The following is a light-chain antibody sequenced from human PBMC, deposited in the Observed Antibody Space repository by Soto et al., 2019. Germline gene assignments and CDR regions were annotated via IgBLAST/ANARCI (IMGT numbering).Light chain of an antibody. CDR2: RDR. Sequence: SYELTQPLSVSVALGQTARITCGGHNIGRKDVHWYQQKPGQAPVLVIYRDRSRPSGIPERFSGSNSGNTATLTISAAQAGDEADYYCQVWDSTTVFGGGTKVTVL. V-gene: IGLV3-9*01. J-gene: IGLJ3*02. CDR1: NIGRKD. CDR3: QVWDSTTV.